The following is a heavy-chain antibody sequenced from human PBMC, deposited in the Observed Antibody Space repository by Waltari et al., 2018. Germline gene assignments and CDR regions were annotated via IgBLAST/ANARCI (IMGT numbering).Heavy chain of an antibody. CDR3: AREKGTVTTRGSLFDY. D-gene: IGHD4-17*01. Sequence: QVQLVQSGAEVKKPGSSVKVSCKASGGTFSSYAISWVRQAPGQGPEWMGGIIPILGIANYAQKFQGRVTITADKSTSTAYMELSSLRSEDTAVYYCAREKGTVTTRGSLFDYWGQGTLVTVSS. V-gene: IGHV1-69*10. J-gene: IGHJ4*02. CDR1: GGTFSSYA. CDR2: IIPILGIA.